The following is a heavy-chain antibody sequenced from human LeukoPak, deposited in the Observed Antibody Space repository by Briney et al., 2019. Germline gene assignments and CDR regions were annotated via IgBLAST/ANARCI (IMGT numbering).Heavy chain of an antibody. Sequence: SQTLSLTCTVSGGSISSGGYYWSWIRQHPGTGLEWLGYIYYSGSTYYNPSLKSRVTISVDTSKNQFSLKLSSVTAADTAVYYCARVKGMYYYGSVDAFDIWGQGTMVTVSS. CDR2: IYYSGST. CDR1: GGSISSGGYY. CDR3: ARVKGMYYYGSVDAFDI. J-gene: IGHJ3*02. D-gene: IGHD3-10*01. V-gene: IGHV4-31*03.